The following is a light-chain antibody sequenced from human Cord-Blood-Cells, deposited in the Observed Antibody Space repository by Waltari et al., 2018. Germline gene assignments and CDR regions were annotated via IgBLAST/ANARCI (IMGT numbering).Light chain of an antibody. CDR1: SSDVGGYNY. J-gene: IGLJ1*01. CDR2: EVS. V-gene: IGLV2-14*01. CDR3: SSDTSSSTYV. Sequence: QSALTQPASVSGSPGQSITISCTGTSSDVGGYNYVSWYQQHPGKAPKLMIYEVSNRPSGVSKRLSGSKDGNTASLTISGLQAEDEADYYCSSDTSSSTYVFGTGTKVTVL.